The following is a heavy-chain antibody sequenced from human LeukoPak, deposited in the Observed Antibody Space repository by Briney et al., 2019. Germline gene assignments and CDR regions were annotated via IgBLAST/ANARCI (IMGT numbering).Heavy chain of an antibody. V-gene: IGHV3-48*03. Sequence: GGSLRLSCAASGFTFSSYEMNWVRQAPGKGLEWVSYISSSGSTIYYADSVKGRFTISRDNAKNSLYLQMNSLRAEDTAVYYCARGLAVKLYSSSSQGAFDIWGQGTMVTVSS. D-gene: IGHD6-13*01. CDR3: ARGLAVKLYSSSSQGAFDI. CDR2: ISSSGSTI. CDR1: GFTFSSYE. J-gene: IGHJ3*02.